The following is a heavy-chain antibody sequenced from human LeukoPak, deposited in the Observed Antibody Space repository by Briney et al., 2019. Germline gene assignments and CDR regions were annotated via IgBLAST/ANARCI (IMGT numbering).Heavy chain of an antibody. CDR3: ARGVGCSGGSCYVRH. V-gene: IGHV3-69-1*01. Sequence: GGSLRLSCAASGFTVSSNYMSWVRQAPGKGLEWVSSISSSSYIYYADSVKGRFTISRDNAKNSLYLQMNSLRAEDTAVYYCARGVGCSGGSCYVRHWGQGTLVTVSS. CDR2: ISSSSYI. D-gene: IGHD2-15*01. CDR1: GFTVSSNY. J-gene: IGHJ4*02.